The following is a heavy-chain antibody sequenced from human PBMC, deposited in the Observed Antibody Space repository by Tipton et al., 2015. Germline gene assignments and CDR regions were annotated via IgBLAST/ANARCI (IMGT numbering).Heavy chain of an antibody. CDR2: IYHSGSA. CDR1: GGSVSSGGYY. CDR3: AGGRGTWEYAP. D-gene: IGHD1-1*01. Sequence: GLVKPSETLSLTCTVSGGSVSSGGYYWSWIRQPPGKGLEWIGFIYHSGSATYNPTLKSRVTISVDTSKNQFSLKLSSVTAADTAVYYCAGGRGTWEYAPWGQGTMVTVSS. V-gene: IGHV4-61*08. J-gene: IGHJ3*01.